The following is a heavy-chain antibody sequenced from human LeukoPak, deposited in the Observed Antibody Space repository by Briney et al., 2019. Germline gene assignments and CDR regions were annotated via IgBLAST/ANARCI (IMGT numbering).Heavy chain of an antibody. Sequence: SETLSLTWTVSGGSISSSSYYWGWIRQPPGKGLEWIGSISYSGSTYYNPSLKSRVTISVDTSKNQFSLKLTSVTAADTAVYYCARHVRMGGYRSGGSCYSAGPVDYWGQGTLVTVSS. CDR3: ARHVRMGGYRSGGSCYSAGPVDY. V-gene: IGHV4-39*01. CDR2: ISYSGST. J-gene: IGHJ4*02. CDR1: GGSISSSSYY. D-gene: IGHD2-15*01.